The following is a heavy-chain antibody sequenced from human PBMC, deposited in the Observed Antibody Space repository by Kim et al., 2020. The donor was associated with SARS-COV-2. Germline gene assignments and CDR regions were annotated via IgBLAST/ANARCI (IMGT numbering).Heavy chain of an antibody. V-gene: IGHV4-59*01. Sequence: SETLSLTCTVSGGSISSYYWSWIRQPPGKGLEWIGYINYSGSTNYNPSLKSRVTISVDTSKNQFSLKVSSVTAADTAVYYCARAPHGDCFDYWGQGTLVTLSS. CDR1: GGSISSYY. CDR2: INYSGST. J-gene: IGHJ4*02. CDR3: ARAPHGDCFDY. D-gene: IGHD4-17*01.